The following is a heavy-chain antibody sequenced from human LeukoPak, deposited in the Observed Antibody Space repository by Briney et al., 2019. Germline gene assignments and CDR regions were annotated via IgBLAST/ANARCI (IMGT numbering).Heavy chain of an antibody. J-gene: IGHJ2*01. CDR3: ARAPLRYYFDTNFDI. CDR1: GGSFSGYY. V-gene: IGHV4-34*01. Sequence: SETLSLTCAVYGGSFSGYYWSWIRQPPGKGLEWIGEINHSGSTNYNPTFKSRVTISTDTSKNQFSLKLTSVTAADSAVYYCARAPLRYYFDTNFDIWGRGTLVTV. D-gene: IGHD3-22*01. CDR2: INHSGST.